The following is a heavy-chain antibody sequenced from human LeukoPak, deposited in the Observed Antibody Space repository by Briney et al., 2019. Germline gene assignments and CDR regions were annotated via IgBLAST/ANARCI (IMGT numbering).Heavy chain of an antibody. V-gene: IGHV1-69*06. CDR3: ARDRSPTTAGTLDS. CDR1: GGSFGSDG. D-gene: IGHD5-12*01. J-gene: IGHJ4*02. CDR2: IIVFFGTA. Sequence: GASVKVSCKASGGSFGSDGVAWVRQAPGQGLEWMGRIIVFFGTAKYAQKFQGRVTITADTSTNTAYMELSHLRFEDTAVYFCARDRSPTTAGTLDSWGQGTPVTVSS.